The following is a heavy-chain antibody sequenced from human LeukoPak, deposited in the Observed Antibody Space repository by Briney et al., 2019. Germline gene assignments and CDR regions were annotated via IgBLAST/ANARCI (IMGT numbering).Heavy chain of an antibody. D-gene: IGHD4-11*01. CDR3: ARVQGWFDP. J-gene: IGHJ5*02. Sequence: SETLSLTCTVSGGSISSYYWSWIRQPPGKGLERIGYIYYSGSTNYNPSLKSRVTISVDTSKNQFSLKLSSVTAADTAVYYCARVQGWFDPWGQGTLVTVSS. CDR1: GGSISSYY. V-gene: IGHV4-59*01. CDR2: IYYSGST.